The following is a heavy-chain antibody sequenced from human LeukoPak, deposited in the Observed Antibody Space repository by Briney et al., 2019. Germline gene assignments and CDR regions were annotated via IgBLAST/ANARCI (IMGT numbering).Heavy chain of an antibody. CDR3: ARVRRYCSGGNCYPYYFDY. CDR1: GGSISSGGYS. J-gene: IGHJ4*02. V-gene: IGHV4-30-2*01. Sequence: PSQTLSLTCDVSGGSISSGGYSWSWLRQPPGKGLEWIGYIYHSGSTYYNPSLKSRVTISVDRSKNQFSLKLSSVTAADTAVYYCARVRRYCSGGNCYPYYFDYRGQGTQVTVSS. CDR2: IYHSGST. D-gene: IGHD2-15*01.